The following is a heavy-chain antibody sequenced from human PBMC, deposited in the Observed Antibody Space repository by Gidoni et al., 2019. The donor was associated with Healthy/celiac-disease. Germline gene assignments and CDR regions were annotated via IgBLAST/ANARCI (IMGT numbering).Heavy chain of an antibody. CDR1: GFTFSSYS. CDR2: ISSSSSYI. V-gene: IGHV3-21*01. Sequence: EVQVVESGGGLVKPGGSLSLSWAGSGFTFSSYSMNWARQAPGKGLEWVSSISSSSSYIYYADSVKGRFTISRDNAKNSLYLQINSLRAEDTAVYYCARGCSYGLGGLDYWGQGTLVTVSS. CDR3: ARGCSYGLGGLDY. J-gene: IGHJ4*02. D-gene: IGHD5-18*01.